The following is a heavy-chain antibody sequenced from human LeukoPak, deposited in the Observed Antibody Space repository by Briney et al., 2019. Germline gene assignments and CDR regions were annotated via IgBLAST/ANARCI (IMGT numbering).Heavy chain of an antibody. Sequence: PSETLSLTCTVSGGSIMVAAYSWSWIRQPPGKGLEWIGYIYYSGRTYYNPSLKSRVTISLDRSKNQFSLKLSSVTAVDTAVYFCARGYGDNSGAFDIWGQGTLVTVSS. CDR3: ARGYGDNSGAFDI. CDR1: GGSIMVAAYS. V-gene: IGHV4-30-2*01. J-gene: IGHJ3*02. CDR2: IYYSGRT. D-gene: IGHD4-23*01.